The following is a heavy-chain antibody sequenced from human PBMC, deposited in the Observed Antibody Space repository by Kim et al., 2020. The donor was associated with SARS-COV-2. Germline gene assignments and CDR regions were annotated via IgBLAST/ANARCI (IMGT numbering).Heavy chain of an antibody. Sequence: GGSLRLSCAASGFTFSSYAMSWVRQAPGKGLEWVSAISGSGGSTYYADSVKGRFTISRDNSKNTLYLQMNSLRAEDTAVYYCAKSPTGYCSGGSCYYYYYYGMDSWGRGTTVNVSS. J-gene: IGHJ6*02. V-gene: IGHV3-23*01. CDR3: AKSPTGYCSGGSCYYYYYYGMDS. CDR1: GFTFSSYA. CDR2: ISGSGGST. D-gene: IGHD2-15*01.